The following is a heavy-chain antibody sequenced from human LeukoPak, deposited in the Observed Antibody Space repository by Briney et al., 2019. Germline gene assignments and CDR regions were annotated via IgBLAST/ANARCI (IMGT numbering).Heavy chain of an antibody. CDR1: GYTFIDYY. CDR2: INTNTGNP. D-gene: IGHD3-10*01. V-gene: IGHV7-4-1*02. CDR3: ARRNYGSGSYYKEFDY. J-gene: IGHJ4*02. Sequence: ASVKVSCKASGYTFIDYYMHWVRQAPGQGLEWMGWINTNTGNPTYAQGFTGRFVFSLDTSVSTAYLQISSLKAEDTAVYYCARRNYGSGSYYKEFDYWGQGTLVTVSS.